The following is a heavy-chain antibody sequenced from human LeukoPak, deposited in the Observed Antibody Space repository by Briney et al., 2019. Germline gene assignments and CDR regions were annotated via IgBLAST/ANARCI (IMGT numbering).Heavy chain of an antibody. D-gene: IGHD5-24*01. CDR1: GFTFSNYW. V-gene: IGHV3-7*01. J-gene: IGHJ3*02. CDR3: ATISAQTFDI. Sequence: GGSLRLSCAASGFTFSNYWMSWVRQAPGKGLEWVANIKDNGSEKYYVDSVKGRFTISRDNAKNSLYLQMNSLRAEDTAIYYCATISAQTFDIWGQGTLVSVSS. CDR2: IKDNGSEK.